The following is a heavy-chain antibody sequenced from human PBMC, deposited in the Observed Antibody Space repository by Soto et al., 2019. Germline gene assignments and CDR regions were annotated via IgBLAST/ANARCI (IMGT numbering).Heavy chain of an antibody. V-gene: IGHV3-30*18. J-gene: IGHJ4*02. CDR2: ISYDGSNK. D-gene: IGHD3-9*01. CDR3: AKAPSYYDILTGIDY. Sequence: PGGSLRLSCAASGFTFSSYGMHWVRQAPGKGLEWVAVISYDGSNKYYADSVKGRFTISRDNSKNTLYLQMNSLRAEDTAVYYCAKAPSYYDILTGIDYLGQGTLGTVSS. CDR1: GFTFSSYG.